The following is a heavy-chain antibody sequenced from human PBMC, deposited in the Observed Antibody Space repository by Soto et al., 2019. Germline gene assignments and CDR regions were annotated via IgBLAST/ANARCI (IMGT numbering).Heavy chain of an antibody. J-gene: IGHJ6*02. CDR1: GFTFSDYY. V-gene: IGHV3-72*01. CDR2: NRNKAKSYTT. CDR3: VRPSHPGTAATTSADV. D-gene: IGHD1-1*01. Sequence: EVQLEESGGGLVQPGGSLRLSCAASGFTFSDYYMDWVRQAPGKGLEWVGRNRNKAKSYTTDYAASVKGRFTISRDASKNSLYLQMDSLTTEDTAVYYCVRPSHPGTAATTSADVWGQGTTVAVSS.